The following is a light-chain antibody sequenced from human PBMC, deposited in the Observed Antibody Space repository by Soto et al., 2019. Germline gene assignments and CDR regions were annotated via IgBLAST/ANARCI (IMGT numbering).Light chain of an antibody. Sequence: DIQMAQSPSSLSSSVGDGVTITCRASQSIGSYFNGYQQKPGKAPKLLIYAASALESGGPSRFGGSGSGTDFTLTISSLQPGDFATYYCQQIYSTPWTFGQGTNVHIQ. CDR1: QSIGSY. CDR3: QQIYSTPWT. V-gene: IGKV1-39*01. J-gene: IGKJ1*01. CDR2: AAS.